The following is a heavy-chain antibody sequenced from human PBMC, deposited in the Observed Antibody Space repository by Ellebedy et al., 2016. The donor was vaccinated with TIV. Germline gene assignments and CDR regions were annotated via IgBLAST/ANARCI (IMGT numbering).Heavy chain of an antibody. Sequence: GESLKISCAASGFTFSDYSMNWVRQAPGKGLEWVSSISSSGNYRYHGDSVKGRFTISRDNAKNSLYRQMNSLRAEDTAVYYCAREKSGHKWNDGFDSWGQGTLVTVSS. CDR1: GFTFSDYS. CDR3: AREKSGHKWNDGFDS. J-gene: IGHJ4*02. V-gene: IGHV3-21*01. CDR2: ISSSGNYR. D-gene: IGHD1-1*01.